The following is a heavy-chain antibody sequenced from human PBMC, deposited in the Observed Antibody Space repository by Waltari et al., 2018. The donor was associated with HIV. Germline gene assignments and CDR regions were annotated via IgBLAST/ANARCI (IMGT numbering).Heavy chain of an antibody. V-gene: IGHV3-21*01. Sequence: EVRLVESGGGLVKPGGYLSIRCVVPGVRFSRYSMKWFRQDQGKGLEWVSSISGPSDYIYYVDSVKGRFTVSRDNAKNSLYLQMNSLRAEDSAIYYCARDLSYYYGMDVWGPGTTVIVSS. CDR1: GVRFSRYS. CDR3: ARDLSYYYGMDV. J-gene: IGHJ6*02. CDR2: ISGPSDYI.